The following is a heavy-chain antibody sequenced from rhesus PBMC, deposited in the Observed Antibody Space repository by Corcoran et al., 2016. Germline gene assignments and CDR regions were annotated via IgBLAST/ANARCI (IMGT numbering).Heavy chain of an antibody. CDR3: ARRPSWNSSWSVILFRFDV. Sequence: QLQLQESGPGLVKPSETLSINCGVSGGSIRSHYWLWTRQPPVKGLEWLGRMVGSSGSTDYNPSLKSRVTISIETSKNQFSLKLSSVTAADTAVYYCARRPSWNSSWSVILFRFDVWGAGVLFTVSS. CDR1: GGSIRSHY. J-gene: IGHJ5-1*01. CDR2: MVGSSGST. V-gene: IGHV4-173*01. D-gene: IGHD6-13*01.